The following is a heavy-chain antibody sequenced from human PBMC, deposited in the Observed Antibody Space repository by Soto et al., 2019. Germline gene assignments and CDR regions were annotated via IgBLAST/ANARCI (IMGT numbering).Heavy chain of an antibody. V-gene: IGHV1-69*04. CDR3: ARDAYCGGDCSNREEYFQH. CDR1: GGTFSSYT. Sequence: SVKGSSKASGGTFSSYTISWVRQDPRKWLGWMGRIIPILGIANYAQKCQGRVTITADKSTSTAYMELSSLRPEDTAVYYCARDAYCGGDCSNREEYFQHWGQGTLVTVSS. J-gene: IGHJ1*01. D-gene: IGHD2-21*02. CDR2: IIPILGIA.